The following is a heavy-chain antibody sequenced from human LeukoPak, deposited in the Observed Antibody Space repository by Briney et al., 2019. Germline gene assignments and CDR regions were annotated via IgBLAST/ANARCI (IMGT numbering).Heavy chain of an antibody. CDR1: GGSISSYY. CDR2: INYSGST. CDR3: ARHAPITMVRGVLDY. J-gene: IGHJ4*02. V-gene: IGHV4-59*08. Sequence: KPSETRSLTCTVSGGSISSYYSSWIRKPPGKGLEWIGYINYSGSTNYNPSLKSRVTISVDTSKNQFSLKVSSVTAADTVVYYCARHAPITMVRGVLDYWGQGTLVTVSS. D-gene: IGHD3-10*01.